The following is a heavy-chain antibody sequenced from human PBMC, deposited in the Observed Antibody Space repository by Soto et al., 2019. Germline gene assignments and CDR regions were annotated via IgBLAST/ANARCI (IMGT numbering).Heavy chain of an antibody. CDR1: GFTFGDYA. V-gene: IGHV3-49*03. D-gene: IGHD3-3*01. CDR2: IGSKVYGGTT. CDR3: TSTIFGVVIPGGYYYGMDV. J-gene: IGHJ6*02. Sequence: GGSLRLSCIASGFTFGDYAMSWFRQAPGKGLEWVGFIGSKVYGGTTEYAASVKGRFTISRDDSISIAYLQMNSLKTEDTAVYYCTSTIFGVVIPGGYYYGMDVWGQGTTVTVSS.